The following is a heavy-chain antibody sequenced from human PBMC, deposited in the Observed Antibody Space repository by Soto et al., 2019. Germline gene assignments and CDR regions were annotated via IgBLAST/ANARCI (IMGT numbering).Heavy chain of an antibody. J-gene: IGHJ4*02. V-gene: IGHV1-3*01. CDR1: GYTFTSYA. D-gene: IGHD3-22*01. CDR3: ARVGSGGVYYYDSSGYYYDY. CDR2: INAGNGNT. Sequence: GASVKVSCKASGYTFTSYAMHWVRQAPGQRLEWMGWINAGNGNTKYSQKFQGRVTITRDTSASTAYMELSSLRSEDTAVYYCARVGSGGVYYYDSSGYYYDYWGKGTLVTVSS.